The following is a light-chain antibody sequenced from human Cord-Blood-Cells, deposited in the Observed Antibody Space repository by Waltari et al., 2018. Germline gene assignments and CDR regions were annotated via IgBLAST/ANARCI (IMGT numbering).Light chain of an antibody. V-gene: IGLV3-19*01. CDR3: NSRDSSGNHWV. CDR1: RLRSYY. CDR2: GKN. J-gene: IGLJ3*02. Sequence: SSGQPQDPAVSVALGQPVRITSQGYRLRSYYSSWYKQKPGQAPVLVIYGKNNRPSGIPDRFSGSSSGNTASLTITGAQAEDEADYYCNSRDSSGNHWVFGGGTKLTVL.